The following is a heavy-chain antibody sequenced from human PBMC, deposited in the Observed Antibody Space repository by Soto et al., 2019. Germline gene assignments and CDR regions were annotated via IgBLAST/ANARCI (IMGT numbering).Heavy chain of an antibody. CDR3: VRLIGNSWLYF. D-gene: IGHD3-22*01. CDR1: GDSVSSSSVT. J-gene: IGHJ4*02. CDR2: TYYRSKWYN. Sequence: SQTLSLTCAISGDSVSSSSVTWNWIRHSPSRGLEWLGRTYYRSKWYNDYAESVKSRITINPDTSKNQFSLHLNSVTPEDTAVYYCVRLIGNSWLYFWGQGTLVTV. V-gene: IGHV6-1*01.